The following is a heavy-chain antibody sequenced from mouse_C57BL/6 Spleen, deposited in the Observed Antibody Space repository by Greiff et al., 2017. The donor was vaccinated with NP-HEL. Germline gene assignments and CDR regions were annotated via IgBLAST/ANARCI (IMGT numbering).Heavy chain of an antibody. CDR3: ARRHYDGGFAY. CDR1: EYEFPSHD. CDR2: INSDGGST. V-gene: IGHV5-2*01. D-gene: IGHD1-2*01. J-gene: IGHJ3*01. Sequence: EVKVVESGGGLVQPGESLKLSCESNEYEFPSHDMSWVRKTPEKRLELVAAINSDGGSTYYPDTMERRFIISRDNTKQTLYLQMSSLRSEDTALYYCARRHYDGGFAYWGQGTLVTVSA.